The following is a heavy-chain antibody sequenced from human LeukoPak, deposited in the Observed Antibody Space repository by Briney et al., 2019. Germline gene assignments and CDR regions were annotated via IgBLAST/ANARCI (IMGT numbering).Heavy chain of an antibody. J-gene: IGHJ4*02. D-gene: IGHD2-2*01. V-gene: IGHV3-7*01. Sequence: PGGSLRLSCAASGFTFSSYWMSWVRQAPGKGLEWVANIKQDGSEKYYVDSVKGRFTISRDNAKNSLYLQMNSLRAEDTAVYYCAKDRCSSTSCYNFDYWGQGTLVTVSS. CDR3: AKDRCSSTSCYNFDY. CDR1: GFTFSSYW. CDR2: IKQDGSEK.